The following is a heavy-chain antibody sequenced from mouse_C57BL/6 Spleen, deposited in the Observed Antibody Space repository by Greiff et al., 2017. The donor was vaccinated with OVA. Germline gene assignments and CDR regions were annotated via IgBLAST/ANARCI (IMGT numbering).Heavy chain of an antibody. CDR1: GYAFSSYW. D-gene: IGHD1-1*01. Sequence: VKLQESGAELVKPGASVKISCKASGYAFSSYWMNWVKQRPGKGLEWIGQIYPGDGDTNYNGKFKGKATLTADKSSSTAYMQLSSLTSEDSAVYFCARRDGSTLLFAYWGQGTLVTVSA. CDR3: ARRDGSTLLFAY. V-gene: IGHV1-80*01. CDR2: IYPGDGDT. J-gene: IGHJ3*01.